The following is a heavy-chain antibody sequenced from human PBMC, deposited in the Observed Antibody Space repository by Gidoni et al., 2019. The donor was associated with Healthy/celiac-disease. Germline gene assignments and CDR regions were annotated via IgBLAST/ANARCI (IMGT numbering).Heavy chain of an antibody. J-gene: IGHJ3*02. Sequence: EVQLVESGGGLVQPGGSLRLSCAASGFTFSSYAMSWVRQAPGKGLEWVSAISGSGGSTYYADSVKGRFTISRDNSKNTLYLQMNSLRAEDTAVYYCAKDRAAPYGSGSYYRLDDAFDIWGQGTMVTVSS. CDR3: AKDRAAPYGSGSYYRLDDAFDI. D-gene: IGHD3-10*01. CDR2: ISGSGGST. V-gene: IGHV3-23*04. CDR1: GFTFSSYA.